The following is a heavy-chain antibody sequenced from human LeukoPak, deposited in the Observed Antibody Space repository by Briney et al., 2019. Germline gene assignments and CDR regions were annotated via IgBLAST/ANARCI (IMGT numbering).Heavy chain of an antibody. CDR2: ISYDGSNK. CDR1: GFTFSSYA. V-gene: IGHV3-30*14. Sequence: GGSLRLSCAASGFTFSSYAMHWVRQAPGKGLEWVAVISYDGSNKYYADSVKGRFTISRDNSKNTLYLQMNSLRAEDTAVYYCARVRHYYDSSDYYSSNWFDPWGQGTVVTVSS. CDR3: ARVRHYYDSSDYYSSNWFDP. J-gene: IGHJ5*02. D-gene: IGHD3-22*01.